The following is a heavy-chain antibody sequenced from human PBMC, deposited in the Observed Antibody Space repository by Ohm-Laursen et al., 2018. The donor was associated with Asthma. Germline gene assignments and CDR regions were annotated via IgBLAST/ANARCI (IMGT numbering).Heavy chain of an antibody. CDR3: AREFGDPRRGSSYYGMDV. Sequence: SLRLSCTASGFTFSSYAMHWVRQAPGKGLEWVAVISYDGSNKYYADSVKGRFTISRDNSKNTLYLQMNSLRAEDTAVYYCAREFGDPRRGSSYYGMDVWGQGTTVTVSS. CDR2: ISYDGSNK. CDR1: GFTFSSYA. V-gene: IGHV3-30-3*01. D-gene: IGHD4-17*01. J-gene: IGHJ6*02.